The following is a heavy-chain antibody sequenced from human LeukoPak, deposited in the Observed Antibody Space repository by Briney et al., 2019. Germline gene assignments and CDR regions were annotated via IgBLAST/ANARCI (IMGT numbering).Heavy chain of an antibody. CDR1: GYIFAGNY. D-gene: IGHD3-22*01. Sequence: GASVKVSCKASGYIFAGNYMHWVRQAPGQGLEWMGWINPNSGGTNYAHSFQGRVTMTRDTSIRTAYMELSRLRSDDTAVYYCARDTYDIGASDYWGQGTLVTVSS. CDR2: INPNSGGT. J-gene: IGHJ4*02. V-gene: IGHV1-2*07. CDR3: ARDTYDIGASDY.